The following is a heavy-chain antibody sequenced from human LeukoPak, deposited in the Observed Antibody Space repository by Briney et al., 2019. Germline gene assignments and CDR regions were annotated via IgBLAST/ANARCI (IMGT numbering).Heavy chain of an antibody. J-gene: IGHJ6*03. V-gene: IGHV4-39*01. CDR1: GGSISSGDYY. CDR2: IFYYGTS. CDR3: ARIGQSVHYYMDV. D-gene: IGHD3/OR15-3a*01. Sequence: SETLSLTCTVSGGSISSGDYYWSWIRQPPGKGLEWIGSIFYYGTSYYNPSLKSRVTISVDTSTNQFSLKLNSVTAADTAVYYCARIGQSVHYYMDVWGNGTTVDVSS.